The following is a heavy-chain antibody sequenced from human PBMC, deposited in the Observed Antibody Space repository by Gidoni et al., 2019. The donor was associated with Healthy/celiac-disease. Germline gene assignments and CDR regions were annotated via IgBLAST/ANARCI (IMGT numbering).Heavy chain of an antibody. Sequence: QVQLQESGPGLVKPSQTLSLTCTVSGGSISSGGYYWSWIRQHPGKGLEWIGYIYYSGSTYYNPSLKSRVTISVDTSKNQFSLKLSSVTAADTAVYYCARDGPRDGGYCSGGSCYYYYGMDVWGQGTTVTVSS. V-gene: IGHV4-31*03. J-gene: IGHJ6*02. CDR3: ARDGPRDGGYCSGGSCYYYYGMDV. CDR2: IYYSGST. D-gene: IGHD2-15*01. CDR1: GGSISSGGYY.